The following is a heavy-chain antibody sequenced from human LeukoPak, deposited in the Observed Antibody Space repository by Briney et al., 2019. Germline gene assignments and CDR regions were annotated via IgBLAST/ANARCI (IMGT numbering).Heavy chain of an antibody. CDR2: IYYSGST. V-gene: IGHV4-59*01. Sequence: SETLSLTCTVSGGSISSYYWSWIRQPPGKGLEWIGYIYYSGSTNYNPSLKSRVTISVDTSKNQFSLKLSSVTAADTAVYYCARGYCSGGSCYSTPQHWGQGTLVTVSS. CDR3: ARGYCSGGSCYSTPQH. D-gene: IGHD2-15*01. J-gene: IGHJ1*01. CDR1: GGSISSYY.